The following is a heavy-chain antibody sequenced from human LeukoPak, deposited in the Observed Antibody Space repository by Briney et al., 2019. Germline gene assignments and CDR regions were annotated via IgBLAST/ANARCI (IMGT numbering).Heavy chain of an antibody. CDR2: IYTSGST. J-gene: IGHJ4*02. Sequence: SETLSLTCTVSGGSISSYYWSWIRQPAGKGLEWIGRIYTSGSTNYNPSLKSRVTMSVDTSKNQFSLKLSSVTAADTAVYYCARDFEAVAGTHSAFDYWGQGTLVTVSS. V-gene: IGHV4-4*07. CDR1: GGSISSYY. CDR3: ARDFEAVAGTHSAFDY. D-gene: IGHD6-19*01.